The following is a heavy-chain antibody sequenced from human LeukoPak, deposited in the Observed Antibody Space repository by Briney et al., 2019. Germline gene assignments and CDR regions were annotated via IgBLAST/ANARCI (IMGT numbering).Heavy chain of an antibody. Sequence: SVKVSCKASGGTFSSYAISWVRQAPGQGLEWMGRIIPIFGTANYAQKFQGRVTITTDESTSTAYMELSSLRSEDTAVYYYASGNPGVLWFGELLKQDYYYYMDVGGKGTTVTVSS. V-gene: IGHV1-69*05. CDR3: ASGNPGVLWFGELLKQDYYYYMDV. CDR1: GGTFSSYA. CDR2: IIPIFGTA. J-gene: IGHJ6*03. D-gene: IGHD3-10*01.